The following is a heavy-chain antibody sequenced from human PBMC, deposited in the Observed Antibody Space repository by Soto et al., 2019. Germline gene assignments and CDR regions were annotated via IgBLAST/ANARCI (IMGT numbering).Heavy chain of an antibody. V-gene: IGHV3-7*01. CDR2: IKGDGSAK. J-gene: IGHJ3*02. CDR3: ARDVSTGSSGYYFVAFDI. CDR1: GFTFGNYW. Sequence: EGQLVESGGGLVQPGGSLRLSCAASGFTFGNYWMTWVRQAPGKGLEWVATIKGDGSAKSYLDSVRGRFTVCRDNAENSLVRQMNILRAEDTALYYCARDVSTGSSGYYFVAFDIWGQGTMVTVS. D-gene: IGHD6-25*01.